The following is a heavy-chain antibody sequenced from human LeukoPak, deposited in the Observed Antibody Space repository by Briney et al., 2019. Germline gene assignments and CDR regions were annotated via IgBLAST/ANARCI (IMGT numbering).Heavy chain of an antibody. J-gene: IGHJ6*02. CDR3: ARCGSYGNYCSMDV. D-gene: IGHD1-26*01. V-gene: IGHV3-48*02. CDR1: GFTVSNNY. CDR2: ISNSGTTI. Sequence: GGSLRLSCAASGFTVSNNYMNWVRQTPGKGLEWVSYISNSGTTIYYADSVKGRFTISRDNAKTSLYLQMNSLRDEDTAVYYCARCGSYGNYCSMDVWGQGTTVTVSS.